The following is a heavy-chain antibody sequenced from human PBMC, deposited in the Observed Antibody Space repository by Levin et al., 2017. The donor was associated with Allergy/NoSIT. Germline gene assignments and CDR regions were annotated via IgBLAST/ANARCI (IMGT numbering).Heavy chain of an antibody. CDR1: GFTFSGYW. CDR3: ARGGWSPDY. J-gene: IGHJ4*02. Sequence: PGASVKVSCAASGFTFSGYWMSWVRQVPGKGLEWVASIKQDGSEKNYVDSVKGRFTISRDNAKNSLFLQMDSLRVEDTAVYYCARGGWSPDYWGQGTLVTVSS. V-gene: IGHV3-7*01. D-gene: IGHD2-15*01. CDR2: IKQDGSEK.